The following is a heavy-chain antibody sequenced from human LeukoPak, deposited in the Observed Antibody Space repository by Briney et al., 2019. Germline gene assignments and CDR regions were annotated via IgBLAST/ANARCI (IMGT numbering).Heavy chain of an antibody. V-gene: IGHV1-46*01. CDR2: INPSGGST. CDR3: ARVLAVAGSTWFDP. J-gene: IGHJ5*02. D-gene: IGHD6-19*01. Sequence: ASVKVSCKASGYAFTSYYMHWLRQAPRQWLEWMGIINPSGGSTSYAQKFQGRVTMTRDTSTSTVYMELSSLRSEDTAVYYCARVLAVAGSTWFDPWGQGTLVTVSS. CDR1: GYAFTSYY.